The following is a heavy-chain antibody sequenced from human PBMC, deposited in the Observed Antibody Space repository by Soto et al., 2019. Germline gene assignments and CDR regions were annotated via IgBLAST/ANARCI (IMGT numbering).Heavy chain of an antibody. CDR2: ISGSGGST. Sequence: GGSLRLSCAASGFTFSSYAMSWVRQAPGKGLEWVSAISGSGGSTYYADSVEGRFTIARDNSKNTQYLQMNSLRAEDTAVYYCAKDLPGIAAAERINDAFDIWGQGTMVTVSS. V-gene: IGHV3-23*01. J-gene: IGHJ3*02. CDR1: GFTFSSYA. D-gene: IGHD6-13*01. CDR3: AKDLPGIAAAERINDAFDI.